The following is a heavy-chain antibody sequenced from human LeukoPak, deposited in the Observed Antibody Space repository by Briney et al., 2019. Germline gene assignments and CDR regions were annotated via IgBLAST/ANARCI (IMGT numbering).Heavy chain of an antibody. CDR2: INHSGST. D-gene: IGHD3-10*01. CDR1: GGSFSGYY. CDR3: ARGKGSGKYYYYYYMDV. V-gene: IGHV4-34*01. Sequence: SETLSLTCAVYGGSFSGYYWSWIRRPPGKGLEWIGEINHSGSTNYNPSLKSRVTISVDTSKNQFSLKLSSVTAADTAVYYCARGKGSGKYYYYYYMDVWGKGTTVTISS. J-gene: IGHJ6*03.